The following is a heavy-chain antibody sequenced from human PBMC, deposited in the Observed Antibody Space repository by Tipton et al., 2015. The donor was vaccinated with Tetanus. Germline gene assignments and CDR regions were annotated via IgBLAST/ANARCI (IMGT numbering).Heavy chain of an antibody. J-gene: IGHJ2*01. CDR1: GASISSSRYF. CDR3: ARDPAVLRFLEWLPDWYFAL. V-gene: IGHV4-31*03. CDR2: IYYSGDT. Sequence: GLVKPSQTLSLTCSVSGASISSSRYFWNWVRQYPGKGLEWIGYIYYSGDTYINPSVKSRVTMSVDTSKNQFSLKLSSVTAADTAVYYCARDPAVLRFLEWLPDWYFALWGRGTLVTVSS. D-gene: IGHD3-3*01.